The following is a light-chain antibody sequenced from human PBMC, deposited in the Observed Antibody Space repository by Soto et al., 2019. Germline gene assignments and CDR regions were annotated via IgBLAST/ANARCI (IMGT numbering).Light chain of an antibody. J-gene: IGKJ3*01. V-gene: IGKV3-20*01. CDR2: GAS. CDR3: QQYGSSLFT. CDR1: QSVSSSY. Sequence: EIVLTQSPGTLSLSPGERATISCRASQSVSSSYLAWYQQKPGQAPRLLIYGASSRATGIPDRFSGSGSGTDFTLTISRLEPEDFAVYYCQQYGSSLFTFDPGTKVHIK.